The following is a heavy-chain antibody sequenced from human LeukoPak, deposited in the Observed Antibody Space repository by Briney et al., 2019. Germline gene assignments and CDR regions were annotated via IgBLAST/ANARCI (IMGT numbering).Heavy chain of an antibody. CDR2: ISAYHGNS. Sequence: GASVKVTCKASGYTFTSYGISWVRQAPGQGLELMGLISAYHGNSYYAQKLQSRVTMTTDTSTSTAYMELRSLRSDDAAVYYCAREAQQLVTIYFDYWGQGTLVTVSS. V-gene: IGHV1-18*01. D-gene: IGHD6-13*01. CDR1: GYTFTSYG. J-gene: IGHJ4*02. CDR3: AREAQQLVTIYFDY.